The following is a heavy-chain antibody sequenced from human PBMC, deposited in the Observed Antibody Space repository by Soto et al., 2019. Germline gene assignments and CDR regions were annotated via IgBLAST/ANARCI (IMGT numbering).Heavy chain of an antibody. Sequence: PSETLSLTCTVSGGSISSYYWSWIRQPPGKGLEWIGYIYYSGSTNYNPSLKSRVTISVDTSKNQFSLKLSSVTAADTAVYYCARLSCVGSSWYYFDYWGQGTLVTVSS. CDR1: GGSISSYY. V-gene: IGHV4-59*08. D-gene: IGHD6-13*01. CDR3: ARLSCVGSSWYYFDY. CDR2: IYYSGST. J-gene: IGHJ4*02.